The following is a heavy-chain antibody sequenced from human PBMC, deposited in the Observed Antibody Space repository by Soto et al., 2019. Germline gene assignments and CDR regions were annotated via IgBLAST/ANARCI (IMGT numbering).Heavy chain of an antibody. D-gene: IGHD1-26*01. J-gene: IGHJ4*02. V-gene: IGHV3-30-3*01. CDR2: ISYDGSNK. CDR1: GFTFSSYA. CDR3: ARSAGSSTRDYFDY. Sequence: LRLSCAASGFTFSSYAMHWVRQAPGKGLEWVAVISYDGSNKYYADSVKGRFTISRDNSKNTLYLQMNSLRAEDTAVYYCARSAGSSTRDYFDYWGQGTLVTVSS.